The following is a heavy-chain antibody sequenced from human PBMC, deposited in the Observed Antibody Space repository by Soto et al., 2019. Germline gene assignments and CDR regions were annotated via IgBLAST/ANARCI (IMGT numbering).Heavy chain of an antibody. Sequence: RRLSCAASGFTFSSYGMHWVRQAPGKGLEWVAVIWYDGSNKYYADSVKGRFTISRDNSKNTLYLQMNSLRAEDTAVYYCARETYGGNSYPFDYWGQGTLVTVSS. J-gene: IGHJ4*02. V-gene: IGHV3-33*01. CDR1: GFTFSSYG. CDR2: IWYDGSNK. CDR3: ARETYGGNSYPFDY. D-gene: IGHD2-21*02.